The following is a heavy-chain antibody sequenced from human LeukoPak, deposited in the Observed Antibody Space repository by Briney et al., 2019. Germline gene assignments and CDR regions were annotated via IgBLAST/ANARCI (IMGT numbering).Heavy chain of an antibody. CDR3: AKDANYFGSGGLEY. CDR2: IYSGGST. D-gene: IGHD3-10*01. CDR1: GFTVSSNY. J-gene: IGHJ4*02. V-gene: IGHV3-53*01. Sequence: GGSLRLSCAASGFTVSSNYMSWVRQAPGKGLEWVSVIYSGGSTYYADSVKGRFTISRDHSKKTLYLQMNSLRAEDTAVYYCAKDANYFGSGGLEYWGQGTLVTVSS.